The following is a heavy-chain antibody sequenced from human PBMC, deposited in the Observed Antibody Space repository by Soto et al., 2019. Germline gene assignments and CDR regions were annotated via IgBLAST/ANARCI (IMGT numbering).Heavy chain of an antibody. J-gene: IGHJ3*02. V-gene: IGHV1-69*06. CDR3: TYVDYVGAFDI. D-gene: IGHD4-17*01. CDR2: IIPIFGTA. Sequence: QVQLVQSGAEVKKPGSSVKVSCKASGGTFSSYAISWVRQAPGQGLEWMGGIIPIFGTANYAQKFQVRVTITADKSTSTAYLELSSLRSEDTAVYYCTYVDYVGAFDIGGQGTMVPVSS. CDR1: GGTFSSYA.